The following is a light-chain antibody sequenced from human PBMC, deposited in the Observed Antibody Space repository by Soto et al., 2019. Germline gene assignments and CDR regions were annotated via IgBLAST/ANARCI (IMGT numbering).Light chain of an antibody. V-gene: IGLV1-44*01. CDR3: ATWDDSLNGVV. J-gene: IGLJ2*01. CDR1: SSNIGGNS. Sequence: QSVLTQPPSVSAAPGQKVTISCSGSSSNIGGNSVSWYQQLPGTAPKLLIYSSNQRPSGVPDRFSGSKSGTSASLAISGLQSEDEADYYCATWDDSLNGVVFGGGTKVTVL. CDR2: SSN.